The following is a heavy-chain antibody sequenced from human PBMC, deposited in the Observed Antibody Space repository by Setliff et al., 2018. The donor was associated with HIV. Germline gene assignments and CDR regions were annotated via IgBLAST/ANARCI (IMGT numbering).Heavy chain of an antibody. CDR1: GFTFNNYE. CDR3: AREGGSSGHAGYFDP. D-gene: IGHD6-19*01. J-gene: IGHJ5*02. Sequence: HPGGSLRLSCEASGFTFNNYEMNWVRQAPGMGLEWVAYIGASGMTNYYADSVRGRFTISRDDSKNTLFLQMNSLRVDDTAVYYCAREGGSSGHAGYFDPWGQGTLVTVSS. CDR2: IGASGMTN. V-gene: IGHV3-48*03.